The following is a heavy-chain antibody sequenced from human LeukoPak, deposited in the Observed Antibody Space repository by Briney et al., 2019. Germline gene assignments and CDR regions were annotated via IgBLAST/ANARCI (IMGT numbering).Heavy chain of an antibody. CDR3: ASLGSSGWLDY. CDR1: GGSISGGGYY. V-gene: IGHV4-31*03. Sequence: SETLSLTCTVSGGSISGGGYYWSGIRQHPGKGLEWIGYIYYSGSTYYNPSLKSRVTISVDTSKNQFSLKLSSVTAADTAVYYCASLGSSGWLDYWGQGTLVTVSS. J-gene: IGHJ4*02. D-gene: IGHD6-19*01. CDR2: IYYSGST.